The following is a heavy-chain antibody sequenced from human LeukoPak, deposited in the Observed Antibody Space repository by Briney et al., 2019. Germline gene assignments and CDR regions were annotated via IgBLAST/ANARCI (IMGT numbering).Heavy chain of an antibody. V-gene: IGHV4-61*02. CDR3: ARGTMIGDWFDP. CDR1: GGSISSGSYY. J-gene: IGHJ5*02. CDR2: IYTSGST. Sequence: PSQTLSLTCTVSGGSISSGSYYWSWIRQPAGKGLEWIGRIYTSGSTNYNTSLKSRVTISVDTSKNQFSLKLSSVTAADTAVYYCARGTMIGDWFDPWGQGTLVTVSS. D-gene: IGHD3-22*01.